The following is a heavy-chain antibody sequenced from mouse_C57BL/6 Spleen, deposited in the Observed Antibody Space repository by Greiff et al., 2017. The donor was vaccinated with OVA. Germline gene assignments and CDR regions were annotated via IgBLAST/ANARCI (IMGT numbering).Heavy chain of an antibody. CDR3: ARELRNWYFDV. CDR1: GYTFTSYW. V-gene: IGHV1-64*01. J-gene: IGHJ1*03. Sequence: QVQLQQPGAELVKPGASVKLSCKASGYTFTSYWMHWVKQRPGQGLEWIGMIHPTSGSTNYNEKFKSKATLTVDKSSSTAYMQLSSLTSEDSAVYYSARELRNWYFDVWGTGTTVTVSS. D-gene: IGHD2-4*01. CDR2: IHPTSGST.